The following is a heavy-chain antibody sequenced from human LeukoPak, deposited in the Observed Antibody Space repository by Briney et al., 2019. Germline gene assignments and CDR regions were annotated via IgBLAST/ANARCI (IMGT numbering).Heavy chain of an antibody. CDR1: GFAFSTYN. CDR3: VREKYCTPTDCLHGRFYFNC. J-gene: IGHJ4*02. D-gene: IGHD2-8*01. V-gene: IGHV3-30*04. Sequence: GGSLRLSCAASGFAFSTYNMHWVRQAPGKGLEWVAVISYDGRNENHAESVKGRFTISRDNSKNTLYLQTNTLRTEDTALHYCVREKYCTPTDCLHGRFYFNCWGQGTLVTVSS. CDR2: ISYDGRNE.